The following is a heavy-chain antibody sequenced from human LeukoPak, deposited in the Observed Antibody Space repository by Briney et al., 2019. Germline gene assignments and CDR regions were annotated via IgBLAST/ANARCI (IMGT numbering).Heavy chain of an antibody. CDR2: IKQGGSEK. J-gene: IGHJ4*02. V-gene: IGHV3-7*01. Sequence: GGSLRLSCAASGFTFSSCWMSWVRQAPGKGLEWVANIKQGGSEKYYVDSVKGRFTISRDNAKNSLYLQMNSLRAEDTAVYYCARSSTAAYDYWGQGTLLTVSS. D-gene: IGHD6-6*01. CDR3: ARSSTAAYDY. CDR1: GFTFSSCW.